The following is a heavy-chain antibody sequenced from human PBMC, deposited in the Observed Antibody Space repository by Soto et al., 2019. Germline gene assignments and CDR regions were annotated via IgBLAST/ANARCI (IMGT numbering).Heavy chain of an antibody. D-gene: IGHD2-8*01. Sequence: LRLSCASSGFTFSSCSMNWVRQAPGKGLEWVSFISGSGDTKYYADSVKGRFTISRDNAKNSLYLQMSSLRDEDTAVYYCAKYCSSDVCFDYWGQGTLVTVSS. CDR1: GFTFSSCS. J-gene: IGHJ4*02. V-gene: IGHV3-48*02. CDR3: AKYCSSDVCFDY. CDR2: ISGSGDTK.